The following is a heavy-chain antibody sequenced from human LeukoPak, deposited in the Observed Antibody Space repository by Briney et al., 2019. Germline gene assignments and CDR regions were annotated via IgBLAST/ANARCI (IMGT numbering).Heavy chain of an antibody. CDR3: AKDSHSSGYI. D-gene: IGHD3-22*01. CDR1: GFTFSSDA. V-gene: IGHV3-23*01. Sequence: RWSLRLSCAASGFTFSSDAMSWVRQAPGKGLEWVSAISGSGGSRYYADSVKGRFTISRDNSKNTLYLQMNSLRAEDTAVYYCAKDSHSSGYIWGQGTLVTVSS. CDR2: ISGSGGSR. J-gene: IGHJ4*02.